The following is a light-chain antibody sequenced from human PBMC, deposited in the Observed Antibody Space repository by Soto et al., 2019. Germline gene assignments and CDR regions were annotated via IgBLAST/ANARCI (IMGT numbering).Light chain of an antibody. V-gene: IGLV3-21*02. Sequence: SYELTQAPSLSVAPGQTARISCGGYSFGSEGVQWFQQKPGQAPVLVVFDDSDRPSGIPERFSGSNFGHTATLTISRVEAGDEADYYCQVWDSSSDHVVFGGGTKVTVL. CDR3: QVWDSSSDHVV. CDR1: SFGSEG. CDR2: DDS. J-gene: IGLJ2*01.